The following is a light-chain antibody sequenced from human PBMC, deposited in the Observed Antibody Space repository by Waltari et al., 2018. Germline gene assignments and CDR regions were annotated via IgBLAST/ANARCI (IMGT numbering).Light chain of an antibody. Sequence: EIVLPKSPGTLSLSPGERATLSRRASQSVSSSYLAWYQQKPGQAPRLLIYGASSRATGIPDRFSGSGSGTDFTLTISRLEPEDFAVYYCQQYGSSPLITFGQGTRLEIK. CDR2: GAS. CDR3: QQYGSSPLIT. CDR1: QSVSSSY. V-gene: IGKV3-20*01. J-gene: IGKJ5*01.